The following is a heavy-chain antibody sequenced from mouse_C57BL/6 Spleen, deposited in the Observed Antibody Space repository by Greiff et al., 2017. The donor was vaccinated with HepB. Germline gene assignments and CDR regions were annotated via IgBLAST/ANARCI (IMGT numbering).Heavy chain of an antibody. Sequence: EVQLQQSGPELVKPGASVKITCKASGYTFTDYYMNWVKQSHGKSLEWIGDINPNNGGTSYNQKFKGKATLTVDKSSSTAYMELRSLTSEDSAVYYCAIYDYDGLFAYWGQGTLVTVSA. V-gene: IGHV1-26*01. CDR1: GYTFTDYY. CDR2: INPNNGGT. J-gene: IGHJ3*01. D-gene: IGHD2-4*01. CDR3: AIYDYDGLFAY.